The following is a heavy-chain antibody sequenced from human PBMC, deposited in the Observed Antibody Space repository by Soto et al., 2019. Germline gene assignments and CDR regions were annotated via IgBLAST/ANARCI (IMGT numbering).Heavy chain of an antibody. J-gene: IGHJ6*02. CDR3: AREDFDSEIYYGMDV. CDR1: GGTFSSYA. D-gene: IGHD3-3*01. Sequence: QVQLVQSGSSVKKPGSSVKVSCKASGGTFSSYAISWVRQAPGQGLEWMGGIIPIFNATPYAQKFQGRVTITADESTSTAYMELSSLRSEDTAVYYRAREDFDSEIYYGMDVWGQGTTVTVSS. CDR2: IIPIFNAT. V-gene: IGHV1-69*01.